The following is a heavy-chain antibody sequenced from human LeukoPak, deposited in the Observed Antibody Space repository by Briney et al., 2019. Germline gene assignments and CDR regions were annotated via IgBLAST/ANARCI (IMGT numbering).Heavy chain of an antibody. CDR1: GYTFSIYD. Sequence: ASVKVSFTSSGYTFSIYDISWVRQAPGQGLEWMGWINTYNGNTNYTQKFQGRVTMTTDTSTSTAYMELRSLRSDDTTVYYCARVPQWLEYVQHWRQGTLVTVSS. J-gene: IGHJ1*01. CDR2: INTYNGNT. V-gene: IGHV1-18*01. CDR3: ARVPQWLEYVQH. D-gene: IGHD6-19*01.